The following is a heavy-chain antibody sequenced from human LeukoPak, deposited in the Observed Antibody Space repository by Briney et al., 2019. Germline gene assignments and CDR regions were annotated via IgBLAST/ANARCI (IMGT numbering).Heavy chain of an antibody. J-gene: IGHJ3*02. V-gene: IGHV1-8*02. CDR2: MNPNSGNT. Sequence: GASVKISCKASGYTFTGYYMHWVRQAPGQGLEWTGWMNPNSGNTGYAQKFQGRVPMTRNTSISTAHMELSSLRSEDTAVYYCARTEVGSWGAFDIWGQGTMVTVSS. CDR1: GYTFTGYY. CDR3: ARTEVGSWGAFDI. D-gene: IGHD6-13*01.